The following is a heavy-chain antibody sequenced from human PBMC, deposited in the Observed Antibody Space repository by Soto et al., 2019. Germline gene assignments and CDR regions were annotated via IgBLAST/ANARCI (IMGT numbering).Heavy chain of an antibody. J-gene: IGHJ4*02. CDR1: GYTFTGYY. D-gene: IGHD6-19*01. CDR3: ARRSVRGWRFDY. CDR2: INPNSGGT. V-gene: IGHV1-2*02. Sequence: SCKASGYTFTGYYMHWVRQAPGQGLEWMGWINPNSGGTNYAQKCQGRVTMTRDTPVSTAYMELSRLRSDDTAVYYCARRSVRGWRFDYWGQGSLVTVSS.